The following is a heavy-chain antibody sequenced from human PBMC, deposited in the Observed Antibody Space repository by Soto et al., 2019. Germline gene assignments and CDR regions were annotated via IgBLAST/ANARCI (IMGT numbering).Heavy chain of an antibody. CDR1: GFTFSNAW. CDR2: IKSKTDGGTT. Sequence: EVQLVESGGGLVKPGGSLRLSCAASGFTFSNAWMNWVRQAPGKGLEWVGRIKSKTDGGTTDYAAPVKGRFTISRDDSKNTLYLQMNSLKTEDTAVCYCTTAKGIAAAGTGEYFDYWGQGTLVTVSS. J-gene: IGHJ4*02. CDR3: TTAKGIAAAGTGEYFDY. D-gene: IGHD6-13*01. V-gene: IGHV3-15*07.